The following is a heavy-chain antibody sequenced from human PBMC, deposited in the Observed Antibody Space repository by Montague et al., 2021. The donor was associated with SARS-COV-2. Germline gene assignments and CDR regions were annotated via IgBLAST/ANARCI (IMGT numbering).Heavy chain of an antibody. CDR3: AREGSRDGYNDGFDY. D-gene: IGHD5-24*01. Sequence: SETLSLTCAVSGGSISSNNWWNWVRQAPGKGLEWIGEIYHSGSTNYNPSLKSRVSISVDKSKNQYSLILSSVTAADTAVYYCAREGSRDGYNDGFDYWGQGTLVNVSP. J-gene: IGHJ4*02. CDR1: GGSISSNNW. CDR2: IYHSGST. V-gene: IGHV4-4*02.